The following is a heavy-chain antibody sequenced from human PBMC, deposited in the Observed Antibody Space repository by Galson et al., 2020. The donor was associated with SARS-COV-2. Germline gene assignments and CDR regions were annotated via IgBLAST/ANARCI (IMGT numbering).Heavy chain of an antibody. CDR2: TYYSGST. CDR3: ARSERGYSYGSVDY. V-gene: IGHV4-39*01. CDR1: GGSISSSSYY. Sequence: SETLSLTCTVSGGSISSSSYYWGWIRQPPGKGLEWIGRTYYSGSTYYNPSLKSRVTISVDTSKTQFSLKLSSVTAADTAVYYCARSERGYSYGSVDYWGQGTLVTVSS. J-gene: IGHJ4*02. D-gene: IGHD5-18*01.